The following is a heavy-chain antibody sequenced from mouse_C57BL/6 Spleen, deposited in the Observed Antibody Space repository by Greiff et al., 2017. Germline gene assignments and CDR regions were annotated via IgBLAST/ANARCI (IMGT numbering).Heavy chain of an antibody. CDR1: GFTFSSYA. D-gene: IGHD3-2*02. Sequence: EVKLMESGGGLVKPGGSLKLSCAASGFTFSSYAMSWVRQTPEKRLEWVATISDGSSYTYYPDNVKGRFTISSDNAKNKLYLQMSHLKSEDTAMYYCAREGTQLRLRGFAYWGQGTLVTVSA. J-gene: IGHJ3*01. CDR3: AREGTQLRLRGFAY. CDR2: ISDGSSYT. V-gene: IGHV5-4*01.